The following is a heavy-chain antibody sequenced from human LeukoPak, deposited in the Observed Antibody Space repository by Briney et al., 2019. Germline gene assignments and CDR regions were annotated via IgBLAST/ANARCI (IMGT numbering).Heavy chain of an antibody. Sequence: ASVKVSCKASGYTFTGYYMHWVRQAPGQGLEWMGWMNPNSGNTGYAQKFQGRVTITRSTSISTAYMELSSLRSEDTAVYYCARASSSWYENWFDPWGQGTLVTVSS. D-gene: IGHD6-13*01. CDR3: ARASSSWYENWFDP. CDR2: MNPNSGNT. J-gene: IGHJ5*02. CDR1: GYTFTGYY. V-gene: IGHV1-8*03.